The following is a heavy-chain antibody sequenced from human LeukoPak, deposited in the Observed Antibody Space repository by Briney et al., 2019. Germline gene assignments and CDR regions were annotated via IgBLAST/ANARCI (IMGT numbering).Heavy chain of an antibody. CDR2: IYYSGST. CDR1: GGSISSDY. D-gene: IGHD2-2*01. J-gene: IGHJ5*02. CDR3: ARADPGRYCSSTSCYNWFDP. Sequence: SETLSLTCTVAGGSISSDYWSWVRQPPGKGLEWIGYIYYSGSTYYNPSLKSRVTISVDTSKNQSSLKLSSVTAADTAVYYCARADPGRYCSSTSCYNWFDPWGQGTLVTVSS. V-gene: IGHV4-59*06.